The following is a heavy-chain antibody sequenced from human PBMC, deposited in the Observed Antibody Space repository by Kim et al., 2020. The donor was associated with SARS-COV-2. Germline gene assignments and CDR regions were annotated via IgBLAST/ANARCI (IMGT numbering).Heavy chain of an antibody. V-gene: IGHV3-21*06. Sequence: DAVKGRLTISRDNPNNIMFLQLDSLRTEDTAVYYCAREGQSSGRAGTFDVWGQGTLVTVSS. J-gene: IGHJ3*01. D-gene: IGHD1-1*01. CDR3: AREGQSSGRAGTFDV.